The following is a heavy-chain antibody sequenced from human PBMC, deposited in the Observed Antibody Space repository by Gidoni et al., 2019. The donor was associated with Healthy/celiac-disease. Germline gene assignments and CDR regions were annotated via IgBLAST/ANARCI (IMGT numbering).Heavy chain of an antibody. CDR2: IGTACDT. D-gene: IGHD1-26*01. CDR3: ARATTVGATGWWFDP. CDR1: GFTFSSYD. J-gene: IGHJ5*02. Sequence: EVQLVESGGGLVQPGGSLRLSCAASGFTFSSYDMHWGRQATGKGLEWVSAIGTACDTYYPGSVKGRFTSSRENAKNSLYFQMTSLRAGDTAVYYCARATTVGATGWWFDPWGQGTLVTVSS. V-gene: IGHV3-13*01.